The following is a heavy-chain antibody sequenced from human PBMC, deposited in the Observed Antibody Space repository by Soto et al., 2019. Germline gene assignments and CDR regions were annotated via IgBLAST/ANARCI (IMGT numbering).Heavy chain of an antibody. CDR2: IKQDGSEK. CDR1: GFTFSSYW. D-gene: IGHD2-15*01. Sequence: GGSLRLSCAASGFTFSSYWMSWVRQAPGKGLEWVANIKQDGSEKYYVDSVKGRFTISRDNAKNSLYLQMNSLRAEDTAVYYCAASLGSCSGGSCYRLYYYYYYMDVWGKGTTVTVSS. J-gene: IGHJ6*03. V-gene: IGHV3-7*01. CDR3: AASLGSCSGGSCYRLYYYYYYMDV.